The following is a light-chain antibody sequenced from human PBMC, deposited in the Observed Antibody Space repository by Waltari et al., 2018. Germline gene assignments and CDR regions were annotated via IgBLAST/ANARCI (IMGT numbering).Light chain of an antibody. CDR3: SSYTSSSTV. Sequence: QSALTQPASVSGSPGQSITISCTGTSSVVSGSKYVSWYQHHPGKAPKLMIYDVSNRPSGVSDRFSGSKSGNTASLIISGLQAEDEADYYCSSYTSSSTVFGTGTKVTVL. CDR1: SSVVSGSKY. V-gene: IGLV2-14*03. CDR2: DVS. J-gene: IGLJ1*01.